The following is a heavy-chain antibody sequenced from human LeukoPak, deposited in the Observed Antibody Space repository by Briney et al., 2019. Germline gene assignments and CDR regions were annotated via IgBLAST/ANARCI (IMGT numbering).Heavy chain of an antibody. D-gene: IGHD2-2*01. CDR3: AKDLPSKRVVPAAHDY. CDR2: ISYDGSNK. V-gene: IGHV3-30*18. J-gene: IGHJ4*02. Sequence: PGRSLRLSCAASGFTFSSYGMHWVRQAPGKGLEWVAVISYDGSNKYYADSVKGRFTISRDNSKNTLYLQMNSLRAEDTAVYYCAKDLPSKRVVPAAHDYWGQGTLVTVSS. CDR1: GFTFSSYG.